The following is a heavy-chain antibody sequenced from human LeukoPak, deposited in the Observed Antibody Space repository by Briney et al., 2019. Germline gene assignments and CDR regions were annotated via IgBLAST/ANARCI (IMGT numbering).Heavy chain of an antibody. CDR1: GGSISSSSFY. Sequence: SETLSLTCIVSGGSISSSSFYWDWIRQPPGKGLEWIGSVYYSGTTYYNTSFKSRITISVDTSKTVLSLKLTSVTAADTAVYFCARRRRLGPSLDCWGQGTLVAVSS. CDR3: ARRRRLGPSLDC. V-gene: IGHV4-39*01. J-gene: IGHJ4*02. CDR2: VYYSGTT. D-gene: IGHD1-26*01.